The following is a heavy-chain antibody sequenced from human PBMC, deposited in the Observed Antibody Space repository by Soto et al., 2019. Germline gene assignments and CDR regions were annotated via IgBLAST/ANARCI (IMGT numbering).Heavy chain of an antibody. Sequence: GESLRISCKGFGYSFSTYCIGLVRQLPGQGLEWMAIIYPGDSDTRYSPSFQGQVTISADESITTAYLQWSSLKASDTDMYYCARLNWTVAQYYYYHMDVWGQGTTVTVSS. J-gene: IGHJ6*02. D-gene: IGHD1-1*01. CDR2: IYPGDSDT. CDR3: ARLNWTVAQYYYYHMDV. V-gene: IGHV5-51*01. CDR1: GYSFSTYC.